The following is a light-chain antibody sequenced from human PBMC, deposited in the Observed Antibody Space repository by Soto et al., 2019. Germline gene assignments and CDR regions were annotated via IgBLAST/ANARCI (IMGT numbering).Light chain of an antibody. CDR2: SNS. Sequence: QSVLTQPPSVSGAPGQRVTISCTGTRSNTGAGYDVHWYQQHPGTAPKYLIYSNSNRPSGVPDRFSGSKSGTSASLAISGRQAEDEADYFCQSFDTSLRGWVFGGGTKLTVL. V-gene: IGLV1-40*01. CDR3: QSFDTSLRGWV. J-gene: IGLJ3*02. CDR1: RSNTGAGYD.